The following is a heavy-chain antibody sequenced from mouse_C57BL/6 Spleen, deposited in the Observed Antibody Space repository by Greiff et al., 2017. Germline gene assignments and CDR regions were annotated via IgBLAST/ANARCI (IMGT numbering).Heavy chain of an antibody. V-gene: IGHV5-17*01. Sequence: EVKLVESGGGLVKPGASLKLSCAASGFTFSDYGMHWVRQAPEKGLEWVAYISSGSSTIYYADTVKGRFTISRDNAKNTLFLQMTSLRSEYTAMYCCARNDGYYVYAMDYWGQGTSVTVSS. CDR2: ISSGSSTI. D-gene: IGHD2-3*01. J-gene: IGHJ4*01. CDR3: ARNDGYYVYAMDY. CDR1: GFTFSDYG.